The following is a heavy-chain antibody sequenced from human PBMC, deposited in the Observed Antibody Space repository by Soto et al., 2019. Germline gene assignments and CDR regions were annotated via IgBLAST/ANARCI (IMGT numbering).Heavy chain of an antibody. CDR2: IVSSSAYT. J-gene: IGHJ4*02. CDR1: GFTFSDYY. V-gene: IGHV3-11*06. Sequence: GGSLRLSCAASGFTFSDYYMTWIRQAPGKGLEWVSYIVSSSAYTKYADSVKGRFTISRDNAKNSLYLEMNSLRAEDTAVYYCARLRASSWYMGGYLDYWGQGTLVTVSS. CDR3: ARLRASSWYMGGYLDY. D-gene: IGHD6-13*01.